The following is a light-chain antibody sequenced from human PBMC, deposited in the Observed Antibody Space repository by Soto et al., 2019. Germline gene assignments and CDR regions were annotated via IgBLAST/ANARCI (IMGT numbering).Light chain of an antibody. CDR1: QRVGSRF. CDR3: QQYDGSPRT. J-gene: IGKJ1*01. Sequence: EIVLAQSPGTLSLSPGETAPLSCRASQRVGSRFLAWYQQKPGQAPRLLIYGASNRATGIPDRFSGSGSGTEFTLSISRLEPEDFAMYYCQQYDGSPRTFGQGTKVDIK. V-gene: IGKV3-20*01. CDR2: GAS.